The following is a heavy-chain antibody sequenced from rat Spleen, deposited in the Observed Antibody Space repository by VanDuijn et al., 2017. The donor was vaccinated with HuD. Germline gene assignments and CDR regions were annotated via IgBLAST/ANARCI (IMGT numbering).Heavy chain of an antibody. V-gene: IGHV5-25*01. J-gene: IGHJ2*01. CDR2: ISTGGGTT. Sequence: EVKLVESGGGLVQPGRSMKLSCAASGFTFSNFFMAWVRQAPTQGLEWVASISTGGGTTYYRDSVKGRFTISRDNAKSTLYLQMDSLRSEDTATYYCARRTYGDYWGQGVMVTVSS. CDR3: ARRTYGDY. D-gene: IGHD1-11*01. CDR1: GFTFSNFF.